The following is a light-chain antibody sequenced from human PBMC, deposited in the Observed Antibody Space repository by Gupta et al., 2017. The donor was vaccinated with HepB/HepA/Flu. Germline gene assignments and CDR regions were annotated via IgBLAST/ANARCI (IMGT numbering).Light chain of an antibody. CDR3: ATWDDSLKGRV. Sequence: QSVLTQPPSASGTPGQRVTISCSGGSANIGSNTVHWYQHLPGTAPKLLIYGKNQRPSGVPDRFSCSTSGTSASLAISGLQSEDEADDYCATWDDSLKGRVFGGGTKLTVL. J-gene: IGLJ2*01. V-gene: IGLV1-44*01. CDR2: GKN. CDR1: SANIGSNT.